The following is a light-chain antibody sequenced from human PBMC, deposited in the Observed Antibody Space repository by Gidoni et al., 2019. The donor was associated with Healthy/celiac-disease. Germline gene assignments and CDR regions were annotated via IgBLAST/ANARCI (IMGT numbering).Light chain of an antibody. CDR2: AAS. Sequence: DIQMTQSPSSLSASVGDRVTITCRASQSISSYLNWYQQKPGKAPKLLIYAASSLQSGVPSRWSGSGSGTDFTLTISSLQPEDFATYYCQQSYSTPPWTFGQGTKVEIK. CDR3: QQSYSTPPWT. V-gene: IGKV1-39*01. CDR1: QSISSY. J-gene: IGKJ1*01.